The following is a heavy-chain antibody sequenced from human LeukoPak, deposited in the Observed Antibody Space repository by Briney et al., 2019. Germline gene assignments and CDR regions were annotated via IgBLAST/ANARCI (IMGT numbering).Heavy chain of an antibody. V-gene: IGHV3-21*01. J-gene: IGHJ4*02. D-gene: IGHD6-19*01. CDR1: GFTFSSYR. CDR2: ISSSNYI. Sequence: GGSLRLSCAASGFTFSSYRMNWVRQAPGKGLEWVSSISSSNYIYYADSVKGRFTISRDNAKNSLYLQMNSLRAEDTAVYYCASPKGYSSGWYCYWGQGTLVTVSS. CDR3: ASPKGYSSGWYCY.